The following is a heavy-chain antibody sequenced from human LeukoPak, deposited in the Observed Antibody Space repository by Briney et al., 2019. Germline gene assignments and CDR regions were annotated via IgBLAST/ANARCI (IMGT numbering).Heavy chain of an antibody. V-gene: IGHV3-11*01. CDR2: ISSSGSTI. CDR3: ARARDYCSSTNCYGEYYFDY. D-gene: IGHD2-2*01. CDR1: GFTFSDYY. Sequence: GGSLRLSCAASGFTFSDYYMSWIRQAPGKGLEWVSYISSSGSTIYYADSVKGRFTISRDNAKNSLYLQMNSLRAEDTAVYYCARARDYCSSTNCYGEYYFDYWGQGTLVTVSS. J-gene: IGHJ4*02.